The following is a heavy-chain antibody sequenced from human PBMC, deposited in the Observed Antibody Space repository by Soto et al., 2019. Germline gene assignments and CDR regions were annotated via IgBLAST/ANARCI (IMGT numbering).Heavy chain of an antibody. CDR2: ISGSSGST. CDR3: AKVSVGYSYGFESYYYYGMDV. D-gene: IGHD5-18*01. CDR1: GFTFSNAW. V-gene: IGHV3-23*01. J-gene: IGHJ6*02. Sequence: PGGSLRLSCAVSGFTFSNAWITWVRQAPGKGLEWVSAISGSSGSTYYADSVKGRFTISIDNSKNTLYLQMNSLRAEDTAVYYCAKVSVGYSYGFESYYYYGMDVWGQGTTVTVSS.